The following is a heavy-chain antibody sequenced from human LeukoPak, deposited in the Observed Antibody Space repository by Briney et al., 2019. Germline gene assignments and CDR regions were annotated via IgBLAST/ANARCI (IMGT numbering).Heavy chain of an antibody. D-gene: IGHD3-10*01. J-gene: IGHJ6*02. CDR1: GFTLSDYS. CDR3: TRVGYGSGSSPNYYCYAMDV. CDR2: ISSSSRYI. Sequence: GGSLRLSCAASGFTLSDYSMNWVRQAPGKGMEWVSSISSSSRYIFYADSLKGRFTISRDNAKNSLYLQMNSLRAEDTAVYYCTRVGYGSGSSPNYYCYAMDVWGQGTTVTVSS. V-gene: IGHV3-21*01.